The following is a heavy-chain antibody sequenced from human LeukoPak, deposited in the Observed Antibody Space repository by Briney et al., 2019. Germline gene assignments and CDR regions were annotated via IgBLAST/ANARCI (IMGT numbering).Heavy chain of an antibody. Sequence: SETLSLTCAVSGGSISSSNWWSWVRQPPGKGLEWIGEIYHSGSTNYNPSLKSRVTISVDKSKNQFSLKLSSVTAADTAVYYCARQSAAARPRGWFDPWGQGTLVTVSS. V-gene: IGHV4-4*02. D-gene: IGHD6-6*01. J-gene: IGHJ5*02. CDR3: ARQSAAARPRGWFDP. CDR2: IYHSGST. CDR1: GGSISSSNW.